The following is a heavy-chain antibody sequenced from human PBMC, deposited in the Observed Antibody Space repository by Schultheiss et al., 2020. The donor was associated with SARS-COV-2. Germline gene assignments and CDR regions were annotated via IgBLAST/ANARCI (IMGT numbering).Heavy chain of an antibody. Sequence: GSLRLSCTVSGGSISSYYWSWIRQPAGKGLEWIGRIYTSGSTNYNPSLKSRVTMSVDTSKNQFSLKLSSVTAADTAVYYCARASRNYYGSGSYYANWFDPWGQGTLVTVSS. D-gene: IGHD3-10*01. J-gene: IGHJ5*02. CDR3: ARASRNYYGSGSYYANWFDP. CDR1: GGSISSYY. V-gene: IGHV4-4*07. CDR2: IYTSGST.